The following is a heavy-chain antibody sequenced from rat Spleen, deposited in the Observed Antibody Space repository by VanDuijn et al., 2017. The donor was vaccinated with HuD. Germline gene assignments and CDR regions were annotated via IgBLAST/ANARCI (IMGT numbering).Heavy chain of an antibody. V-gene: IGHV3-3*01. CDR3: ASTYYGYTYYFDY. CDR1: GNSIANGYR. Sequence: EVQLQESGPGLVKPSQSLSLTCSVTGNSIANGYRWNWIRRFPGRKMEWMGYINSVGSTNYNPSLKSRISITRDTSKNQFFLQVNSVTTEDTATYYCASTYYGYTYYFDYWGQGVMVTVSS. D-gene: IGHD1-9*01. J-gene: IGHJ2*01. CDR2: INSVGST.